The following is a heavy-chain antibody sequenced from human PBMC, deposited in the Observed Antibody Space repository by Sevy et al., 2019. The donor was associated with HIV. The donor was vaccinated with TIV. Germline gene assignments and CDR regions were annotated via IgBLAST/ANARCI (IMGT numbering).Heavy chain of an antibody. CDR1: GGTFSGFA. D-gene: IGHD6-19*01. J-gene: IGHJ6*02. V-gene: IGHV1-69*13. CDR3: AREVGSGWYYGMDV. CDR2: IIPSFGTI. Sequence: ASVKVSCKASGGTFSGFAISWVRQAPGQGLEWLGGIIPSFGTIKYTQKFQGRVTITADESTSTAYMELSSLRSEDTAVYYCAREVGSGWYYGMDVWGQRTTVTVSS.